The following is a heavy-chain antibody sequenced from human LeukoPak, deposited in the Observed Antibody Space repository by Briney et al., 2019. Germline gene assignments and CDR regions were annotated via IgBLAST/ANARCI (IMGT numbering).Heavy chain of an antibody. D-gene: IGHD6-13*01. CDR1: GYTFTSYG. CDR3: TKIIATGTAYFDN. Sequence: ASVKVSCKASGYTFTSYGISWVRQAPGQGLEWMGWISAYNGNTNYAQKLQGRVTMTTDTSTSTAYMELSRLISDDTAVYYCTKIIATGTAYFDNWGQGTLVTVSS. CDR2: ISAYNGNT. V-gene: IGHV1-18*01. J-gene: IGHJ4*02.